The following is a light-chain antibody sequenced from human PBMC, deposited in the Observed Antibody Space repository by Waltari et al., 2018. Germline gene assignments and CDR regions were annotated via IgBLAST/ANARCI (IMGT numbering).Light chain of an antibody. CDR3: CSYAGSSTFYV. J-gene: IGLJ1*01. V-gene: IGLV2-23*01. Sequence: QSALTQPAPVAGPPRQPSTISPTGTRRACGSYTPVPWYQQYPGKAPKLMIYEGSKRPSGVSNRFSGSKSGNTASLTISGLQAEDEADYYCCSYAGSSTFYVFGTGTKVTVL. CDR2: EGS. CDR1: RRACGSYTP.